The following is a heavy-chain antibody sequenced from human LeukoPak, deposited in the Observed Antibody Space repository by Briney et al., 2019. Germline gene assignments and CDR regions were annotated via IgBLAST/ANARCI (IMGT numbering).Heavy chain of an antibody. CDR1: GFTFSGSA. D-gene: IGHD4-17*01. J-gene: IGHJ3*02. V-gene: IGHV3-73*01. CDR2: IRSKANSYAT. CDR3: TRGTPRTTVTFLDAFDI. Sequence: TGGTLRLSCAASGFTFSGSAMHWVRQASGKGLEWVGRIRSKANSYATAYAASVKGRFTISRDDSKNTAYLQMNSLKTEDTAVYYCTRGTPRTTVTFLDAFDIWGQGTMVTVSS.